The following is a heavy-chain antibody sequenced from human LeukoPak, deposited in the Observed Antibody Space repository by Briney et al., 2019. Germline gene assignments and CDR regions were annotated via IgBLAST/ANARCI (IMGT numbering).Heavy chain of an antibody. CDR1: GFTFDEHA. J-gene: IGHJ4*02. D-gene: IGHD1-1*01. CDR2: ISGDGANE. V-gene: IGHV3-43*02. CDR3: AKRSGAPNNFDY. Sequence: PGGSLRLSCATSGFTFDEHAMHWVRQVPGRGLEWVSLISGDGANEYYADSVKGRFSISRDDSRNSLFLQMNGLRTEDTALYFCAKRSGAPNNFDYWGQGVLVTVSS.